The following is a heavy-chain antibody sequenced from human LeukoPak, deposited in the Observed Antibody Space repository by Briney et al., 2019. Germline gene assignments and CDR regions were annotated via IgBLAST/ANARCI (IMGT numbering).Heavy chain of an antibody. CDR3: ARDFGPLRFLDI. D-gene: IGHD5-12*01. Sequence: ASVKVSCKASGYTFTGYYMHWVRQAPGQGLEWMGWINPNSGSTSYAQKFQGRVTMTRDTSTSTVYMELSSLRSEDTAVYYCARDFGPLRFLDIWGQGTMVTVSS. CDR1: GYTFTGYY. J-gene: IGHJ3*02. CDR2: INPNSGST. V-gene: IGHV1-46*01.